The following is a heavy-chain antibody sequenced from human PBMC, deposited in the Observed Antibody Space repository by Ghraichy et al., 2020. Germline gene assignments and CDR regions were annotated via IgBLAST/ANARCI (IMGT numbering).Heavy chain of an antibody. CDR1: GFTVSSNY. CDR2: IYSGGST. D-gene: IGHD2-2*01. J-gene: IGHJ3*02. V-gene: IGHV3-53*01. CDR3: ARGLEDEYQLLYAFDI. Sequence: ESLNISCAASGFTVSSNYMSWVRQAPGKGLEWVSVIYSGGSTYYADSVKGRFTISRDNSKNTLYLQMNSLRAEDTAVYYCARGLEDEYQLLYAFDIWGQGTMVTVSS.